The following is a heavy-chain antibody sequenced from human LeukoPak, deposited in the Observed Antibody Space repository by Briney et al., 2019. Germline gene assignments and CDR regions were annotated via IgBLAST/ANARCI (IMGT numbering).Heavy chain of an antibody. CDR1: GASISSSSYY. D-gene: IGHD6-13*01. CDR3: AGHDRIYSSSPFAY. J-gene: IGHJ4*02. Sequence: ETLSLTCTVSGASISSSSYYWGWIRQPPGKGLEWIGSIYYSGSTYYNPSLKSRVTISVDTSKNHFSLKLSSVTAADTAVYYCAGHDRIYSSSPFAYWGQGILVTVSS. CDR2: IYYSGST. V-gene: IGHV4-39*01.